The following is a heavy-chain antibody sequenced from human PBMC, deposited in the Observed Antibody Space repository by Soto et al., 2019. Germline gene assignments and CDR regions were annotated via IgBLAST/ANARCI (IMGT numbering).Heavy chain of an antibody. Sequence: QVTLKEAGPTLLKPTQTLTLTCTFSGFSLSTSGMGVGWIRQPPGKALEWLALIYWDDDRRHSPSLKSRRTIANDTYKNQVVLTLTNMDPVDTATYYWARRAHDTLTGLPYHLDSWGQGPLVTVSS. D-gene: IGHD3-9*01. V-gene: IGHV2-5*02. CDR3: ARRAHDTLTGLPYHLDS. J-gene: IGHJ4*02. CDR1: GFSLSTSGMG. CDR2: IYWDDDR.